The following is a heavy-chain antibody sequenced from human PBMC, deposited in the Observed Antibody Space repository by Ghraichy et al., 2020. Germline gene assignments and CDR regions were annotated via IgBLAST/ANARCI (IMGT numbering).Heavy chain of an antibody. Sequence: GGSLRLSWAASGYTFSYDSMHWVRQTPGKGLEWVAFIRSDGSADSFGDSVRGRFTVSRDNSKNTLYLQMNSLRAEDTAVYYCANALVPAKFDDWGQGTLVTVSS. D-gene: IGHD2-2*01. CDR1: GYTFSYDS. CDR2: IRSDGSAD. V-gene: IGHV3-30*02. J-gene: IGHJ5*02. CDR3: ANALVPAKFDD.